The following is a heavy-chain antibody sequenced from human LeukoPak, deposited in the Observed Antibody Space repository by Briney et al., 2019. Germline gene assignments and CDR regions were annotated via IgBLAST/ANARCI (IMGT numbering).Heavy chain of an antibody. D-gene: IGHD3-22*01. V-gene: IGHV4-39*02. J-gene: IGHJ4*02. CDR3: ARDRPDSSGFFDY. Sequence: SETLSLTCTVSGGSISSSSYYWGWIRQPPGKGLEWIGSIYYSGSTYYNPPLKSRVTISVDTSKNQFSLKLSSVTAADTAVYYCARDRPDSSGFFDYWGQGTLVTVSS. CDR1: GGSISSSSYY. CDR2: IYYSGST.